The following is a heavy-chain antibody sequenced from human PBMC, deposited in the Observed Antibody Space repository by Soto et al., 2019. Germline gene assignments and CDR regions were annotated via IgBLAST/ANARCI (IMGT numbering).Heavy chain of an antibody. J-gene: IGHJ6*02. Sequence: ASVKVSCKASGYTFTGYYMHWVRQAPGQGLEWMGWINPNSGGTNYAQKFQGWVTMTRDTSISTAYMELSRLRSDDTAVYYCAREGGYSSGWYVPGYYGMDVWGQGTTVTVSS. CDR3: AREGGYSSGWYVPGYYGMDV. CDR2: INPNSGGT. CDR1: GYTFTGYY. V-gene: IGHV1-2*04. D-gene: IGHD6-19*01.